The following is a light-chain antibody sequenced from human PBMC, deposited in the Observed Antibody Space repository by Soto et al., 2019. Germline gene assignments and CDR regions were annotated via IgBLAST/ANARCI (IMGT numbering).Light chain of an antibody. V-gene: IGKV3-15*01. CDR3: QLYNNWPQYT. J-gene: IGKJ2*01. CDR1: QSVSSN. CDR2: GAS. Sequence: EIVMTQSPATLSVSPGERATLSCRASQSVSSNLAWYQQKPGQAPRLLIYGASTRATGIPARFSGSGSGTEFTLTISSLQSEDFAVYYCQLYNNWPQYTFGQGTKLEIK.